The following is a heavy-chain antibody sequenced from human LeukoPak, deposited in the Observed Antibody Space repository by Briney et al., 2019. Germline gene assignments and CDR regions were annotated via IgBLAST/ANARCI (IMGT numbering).Heavy chain of an antibody. V-gene: IGHV1-69*04. D-gene: IGHD6-19*01. Sequence: ASVKVSCKASGGTFSSYAISWVRQAPGQGLEWMGRIIPILGIANYAQKFQGRVTITADKSTSTAYMELSSLRSEDTAVYYCARGPWYSSGWDYYFDYWSQGTLVTVSS. CDR2: IIPILGIA. J-gene: IGHJ4*02. CDR1: GGTFSSYA. CDR3: ARGPWYSSGWDYYFDY.